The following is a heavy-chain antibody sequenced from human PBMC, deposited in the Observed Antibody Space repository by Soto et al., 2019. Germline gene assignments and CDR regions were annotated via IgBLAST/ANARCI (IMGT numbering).Heavy chain of an antibody. Sequence: SETLSLTCTVSGGSISSGGYYWSWIRQHPGKGLEWIGYIYYSGSTYYNPSLKSRVTISVDTSKNQFSLKLSSVTAADTAVYYCARDTVTAARAYNWFDPWGQGTLVTSPQ. D-gene: IGHD6-6*01. CDR2: IYYSGST. J-gene: IGHJ5*02. CDR1: GGSISSGGYY. V-gene: IGHV4-31*03. CDR3: ARDTVTAARAYNWFDP.